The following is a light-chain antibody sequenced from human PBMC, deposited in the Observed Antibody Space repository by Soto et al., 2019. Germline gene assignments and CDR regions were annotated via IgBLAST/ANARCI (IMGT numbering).Light chain of an antibody. CDR1: NSDVGGYDY. CDR2: EVA. V-gene: IGLV2-8*01. J-gene: IGLJ3*02. CDR3: AGWDDSLSGCV. Sequence: QSALTQPPSASGSPGQSVTISCTGTNSDVGGYDYVSWYQQHPGKAPKLMIYEVAKRPSGVPDRFSGSKSGNTASLTVSGLQAEDEADYYCAGWDDSLSGCVFGGGTKLTVL.